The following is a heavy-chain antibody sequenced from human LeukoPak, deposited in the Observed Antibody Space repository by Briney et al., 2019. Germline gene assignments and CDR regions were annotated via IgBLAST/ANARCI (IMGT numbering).Heavy chain of an antibody. Sequence: GGSLRLSCAASGFTFSSYAMSWVRQAPGKGLEWVSVISGSGGRTYYADSVKGRFTISRDNSKDTLYLQMNSLRAEDTAIYYCAKNGDRGAYCSGGSCYPYYYYYMDVWGKGTTVTISS. V-gene: IGHV3-23*01. J-gene: IGHJ6*03. CDR3: AKNGDRGAYCSGGSCYPYYYYYMDV. D-gene: IGHD2-15*01. CDR2: ISGSGGRT. CDR1: GFTFSSYA.